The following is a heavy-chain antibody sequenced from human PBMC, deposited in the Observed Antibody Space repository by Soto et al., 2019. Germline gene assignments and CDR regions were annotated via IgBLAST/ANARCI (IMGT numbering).Heavy chain of an antibody. CDR2: ISGSGGST. J-gene: IGHJ6*04. CDR1: GFTFSSYA. Sequence: PGGSLRLSCAASGFTFSSYAMSWVRQAPGKGLEWVSAISGSGGSTYYADSVKGRFTISRDNSKNTLYLQMNSLRAEDTAVYYCAKDPDYYVFWSVSKNYYYYGMDVWGKGTTVTVPS. CDR3: AKDPDYYVFWSVSKNYYYYGMDV. D-gene: IGHD3-3*01. V-gene: IGHV3-23*01.